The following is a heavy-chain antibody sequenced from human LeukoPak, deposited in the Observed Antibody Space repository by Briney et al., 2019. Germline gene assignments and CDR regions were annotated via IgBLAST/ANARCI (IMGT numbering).Heavy chain of an antibody. CDR3: ARGLNNWNYLRGPSFDP. J-gene: IGHJ5*02. Sequence: NPSETLSLTCAVYGGSFSGYYWSWIRQPPGKGLEWIGEINHSGSTNYNPSLKSRVTISVDTSKNQFSLKLSSVTAADTAVYYCARGLNNWNYLRGPSFDPWGQGTLVTVSS. V-gene: IGHV4-34*01. D-gene: IGHD1-7*01. CDR2: INHSGST. CDR1: GGSFSGYY.